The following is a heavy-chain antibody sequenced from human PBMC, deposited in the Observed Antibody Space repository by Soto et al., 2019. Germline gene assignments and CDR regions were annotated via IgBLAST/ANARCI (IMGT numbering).Heavy chain of an antibody. V-gene: IGHV1-69*13. J-gene: IGHJ6*02. D-gene: IGHD2-2*01. CDR3: ARGVGRYCSSTSCWAHYYYYYGMDV. Sequence: SVKVSCKASGGTFSSYAISWVRQAPGQGLEWMGGIIPIFGTANYAQKFQGRVTITADESTSTAYMELRSLRSEDTAVYYCARGVGRYCSSTSCWAHYYYYYGMDVWG. CDR1: GGTFSSYA. CDR2: IIPIFGTA.